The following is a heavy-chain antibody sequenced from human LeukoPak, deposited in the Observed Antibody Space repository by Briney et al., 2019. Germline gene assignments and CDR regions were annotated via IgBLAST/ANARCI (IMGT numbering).Heavy chain of an antibody. CDR1: GYTFTNLG. Sequence: ASVKVSCKASGYTFTNLGITWVRQAPGQGLEWMGWTSAYNGNTDYTQKFQGRVTMTTDTSASTAYMELRSLRSDDTAVYYCARDRCSGSSCYFHYWGQGTLVTVSS. D-gene: IGHD2-2*01. CDR3: ARDRCSGSSCYFHY. CDR2: TSAYNGNT. V-gene: IGHV1-18*01. J-gene: IGHJ4*02.